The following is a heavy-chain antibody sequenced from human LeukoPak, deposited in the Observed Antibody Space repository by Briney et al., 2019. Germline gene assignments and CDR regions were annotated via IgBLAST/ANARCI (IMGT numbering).Heavy chain of an antibody. D-gene: IGHD3-3*01. V-gene: IGHV3-21*01. J-gene: IGHJ6*03. CDR3: ARDFNDFWSGYWGQYYYYYYMDV. Sequence: GGSLRLSCAASGFTFSSYSMNWVRQAPGKGLEWVSSISSSSSYIYYADSVKGRFTISRDNAKNSLYLQMNSLRAEDTAVYYCARDFNDFWSGYWGQYYYYYYMDVWGKGTTVTVSS. CDR2: ISSSSSYI. CDR1: GFTFSSYS.